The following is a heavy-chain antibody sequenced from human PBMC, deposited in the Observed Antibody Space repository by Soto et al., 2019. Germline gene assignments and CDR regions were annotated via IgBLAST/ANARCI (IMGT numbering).Heavy chain of an antibody. CDR2: INPSGGST. D-gene: IGHD2-21*02. J-gene: IGHJ5*02. CDR3: ARGGEHCGGDCPTWFDP. CDR1: GYSFTSYY. V-gene: IGHV1-46*01. Sequence: GASVKVSCKASGYSFTSYYMHWVRQAPGQGLEWMGIINPSGGSTSYAQKFQGRVTMTRDTSTSTVYMELSSLRSEDTAVYYCARGGEHCGGDCPTWFDPWGQGTLATVSS.